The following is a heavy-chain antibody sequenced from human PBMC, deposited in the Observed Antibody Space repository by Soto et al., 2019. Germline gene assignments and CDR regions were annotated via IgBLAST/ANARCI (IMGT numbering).Heavy chain of an antibody. CDR2: INAGNGNT. V-gene: IGHV1-3*01. CDR1: GYTFTSYA. CDR3: ARDARPNIVVVPAAMVPYWFDP. J-gene: IGHJ5*02. D-gene: IGHD2-2*01. Sequence: GASVKVSCKASGYTFTSYAMRWVRQAPGQRLEWMGWINAGNGNTKYSQKFQGRVTITRDTSASTAYMELSSLRSEDTAVYYCARDARPNIVVVPAAMVPYWFDPWGQGTLVTVSS.